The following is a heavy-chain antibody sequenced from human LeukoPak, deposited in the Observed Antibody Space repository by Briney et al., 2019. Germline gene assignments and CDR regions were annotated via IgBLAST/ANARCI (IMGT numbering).Heavy chain of an antibody. CDR3: ARSQQNYYDSSGYPDY. CDR2: INPSGGST. CDR1: GYTFTSYY. D-gene: IGHD3-22*01. Sequence: ASVKVSCKASGYTFTSYYMHWVRRAPGQGLEWMGIINPSGGSTSYAQKFQGRVTMTRDTSTSTVYMELSSLRSEDTAVYYCARSQQNYYDSSGYPDYWGQGTLVTVSS. V-gene: IGHV1-46*01. J-gene: IGHJ4*02.